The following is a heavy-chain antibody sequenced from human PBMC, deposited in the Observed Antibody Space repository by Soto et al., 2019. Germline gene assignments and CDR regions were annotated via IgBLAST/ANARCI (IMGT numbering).Heavy chain of an antibody. CDR1: GFTFSNAW. V-gene: IGHV3-15*07. J-gene: IGHJ6*02. D-gene: IGHD1-1*01. CDR3: TTVGTGTKDYYYYYGMDV. Sequence: GVLRLSCAASGFTFSNAWMNWVRQAPGKGLEWVGRIKSKTDGGTTDYAAPVKGRFTISRDDSKNTLYLQMNSLKTEDTAVYYCTTVGTGTKDYYYYYGMDVWGQGTTVTVSS. CDR2: IKSKTDGGTT.